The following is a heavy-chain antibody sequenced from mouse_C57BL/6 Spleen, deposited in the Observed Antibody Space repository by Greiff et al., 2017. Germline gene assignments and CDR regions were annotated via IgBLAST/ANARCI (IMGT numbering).Heavy chain of an antibody. CDR2: IDPETGGT. Sequence: VKLQQSGAELVRPGASVTLSCKASGYTFTDYEMHWVKQTPVHGLEWIGAIDPETGGTAYNQKFKGKAILTADKSSSTAYMELRSLRSEDSAVYYCARVGRGGRYFDYWGQGTTLTVSS. CDR1: GYTFTDYE. CDR3: ARVGRGGRYFDY. J-gene: IGHJ2*01. V-gene: IGHV1-15*01. D-gene: IGHD2-14*01.